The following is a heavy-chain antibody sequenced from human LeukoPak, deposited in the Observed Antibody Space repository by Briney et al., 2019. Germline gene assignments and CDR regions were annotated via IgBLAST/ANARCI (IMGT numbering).Heavy chain of an antibody. CDR2: TYYSGNS. D-gene: IGHD5-12*01. V-gene: IGHV4-30-4*07. CDR1: GDSINSASNS. J-gene: IGHJ4*02. Sequence: SETLSLTCAVSGDSINSASNSWNWIRQPPGKGLEWIGYTYYSGNSYYNPSLKTPVTISVDTSKNQFSLRLTSVTAADTAVYCARGVANLAYLDNWGRGTLVTVSS. CDR3: ARGVANLAYLDN.